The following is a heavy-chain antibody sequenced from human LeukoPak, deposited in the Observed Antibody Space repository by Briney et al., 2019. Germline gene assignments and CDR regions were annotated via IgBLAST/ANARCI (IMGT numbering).Heavy chain of an antibody. J-gene: IGHJ6*02. CDR1: GYIFSSYA. V-gene: IGHV1-69*04. CDR3: ARRVRVQPGEEYYYGMDV. D-gene: IGHD6-13*01. Sequence: ASVKVSCKASGYIFSSYAISWVRQAPGQGLEWMGRIIPILGIANYAQKFQGRVTITADKSTSTAYMELSSLRSEDTAVYYCARRVRVQPGEEYYYGMDVWGQGTTVTVSS. CDR2: IIPILGIA.